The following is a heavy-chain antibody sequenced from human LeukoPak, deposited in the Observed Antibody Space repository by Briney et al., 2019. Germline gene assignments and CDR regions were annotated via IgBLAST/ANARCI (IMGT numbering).Heavy chain of an antibody. V-gene: IGHV3-23*01. CDR2: IRGSGDST. D-gene: IGHD2-15*01. CDR1: GFTFSNYA. CDR3: ARDRVPYCSGVSCSVDV. J-gene: IGHJ6*02. Sequence: PGESLRLSCAASGFTFSNYAMSWVRQAPGKGLEWVSGIRGSGDSTYFADSVKGRFTISRDNSKNTVYLQMNSLRVEDTAVYYCARDRVPYCSGVSCSVDVWGQGTTVTVSS.